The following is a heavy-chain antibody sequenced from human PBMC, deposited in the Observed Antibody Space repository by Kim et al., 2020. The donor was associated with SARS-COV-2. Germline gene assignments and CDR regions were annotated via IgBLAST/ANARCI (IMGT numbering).Heavy chain of an antibody. J-gene: IGHJ4*02. CDR3: AKAGVHCSGENCYCPAGY. V-gene: IGHV3-23*01. D-gene: IGHD2-15*01. Sequence: GGSLRLSCAASGFTFSTYAMSWVRQAPGKGLESVSVISGSGGRTYYADSVKGRFTISRDNSKNTLYLQMNSLRAEDTAVYYCAKAGVHCSGENCYCPAGYWGQGPLVTVSS. CDR2: ISGSGGRT. CDR1: GFTFSTYA.